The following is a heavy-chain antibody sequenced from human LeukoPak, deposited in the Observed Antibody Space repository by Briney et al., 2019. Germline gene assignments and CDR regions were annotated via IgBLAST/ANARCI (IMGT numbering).Heavy chain of an antibody. V-gene: IGHV3-23*01. D-gene: IGHD5-18*01. CDR1: GFTFSSSA. Sequence: GGSLRLSCAASGFTFSSSAMSWVRQAPGKGLEWVSAISNNGGYTYYADSVQGRFTISRDNSKSTLCLQMNSLRAEDTAVYYCAKIGSAMVTRGSFDYWGQGTLVTVSS. CDR2: ISNNGGYT. CDR3: AKIGSAMVTRGSFDY. J-gene: IGHJ4*02.